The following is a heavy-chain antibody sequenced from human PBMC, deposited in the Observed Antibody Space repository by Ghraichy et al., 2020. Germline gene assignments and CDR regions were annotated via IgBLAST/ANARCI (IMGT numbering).Heavy chain of an antibody. CDR2: IWYDGSNK. D-gene: IGHD2-2*01. Sequence: GGSLRLSCAASGFTFSSHGMHWVRQAPGKGLEWVAVIWYDGSNKYYADSVKGRFTISRDNSKNTLYLQMNSLRAEDTAVYYCAGGYCSSTSCRFGMDVWGQGTTVTVSS. CDR3: AGGYCSSTSCRFGMDV. J-gene: IGHJ6*02. V-gene: IGHV3-33*01. CDR1: GFTFSSHG.